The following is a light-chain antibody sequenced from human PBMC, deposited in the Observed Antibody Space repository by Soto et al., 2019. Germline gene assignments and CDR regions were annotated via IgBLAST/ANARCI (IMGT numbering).Light chain of an antibody. Sequence: DIQMTQSPSSLSASVGDRVTITCRASQTISSWLAWYQQKPGKAPKLLIYKASTLKSGVPSRFSGSGSGTEFTLTISSLQPDDFATYHCQHSNSYSEAFGQGTKV. CDR1: QTISSW. V-gene: IGKV1-5*03. CDR2: KAS. CDR3: QHSNSYSEA. J-gene: IGKJ1*01.